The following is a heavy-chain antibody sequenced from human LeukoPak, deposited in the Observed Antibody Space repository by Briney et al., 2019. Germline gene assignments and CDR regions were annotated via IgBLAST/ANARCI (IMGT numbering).Heavy chain of an antibody. D-gene: IGHD5-24*01. CDR2: IKQDASEI. CDR3: VRRYMATSAEDFDH. J-gene: IGHJ4*02. Sequence: PGGSLRLSCAASGFTFSNYWMSWVRQAPGKGLEGVANIKQDASEIYYVGSVKGRFTISRDNAKNSLYLQMNSLRAEDTAVYYCVRRYMATSAEDFDHWGQGTLVTVSS. CDR1: GFTFSNYW. V-gene: IGHV3-7*01.